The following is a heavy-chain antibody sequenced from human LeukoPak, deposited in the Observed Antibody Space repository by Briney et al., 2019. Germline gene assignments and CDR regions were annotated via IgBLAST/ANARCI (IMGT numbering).Heavy chain of an antibody. Sequence: KSGESLKISCKGSGYSFTSYWIAWVRQMPGKGLEWMGIIYPDDSDTRYSPSFQGQVTITADKSISTAYLQWSSLKASDNAMYYCARFMSSWTRPQLDYWGQGTLVTVSS. CDR3: ARFMSSWTRPQLDY. J-gene: IGHJ4*02. CDR1: GYSFTSYW. CDR2: IYPDDSDT. D-gene: IGHD6-13*01. V-gene: IGHV5-51*01.